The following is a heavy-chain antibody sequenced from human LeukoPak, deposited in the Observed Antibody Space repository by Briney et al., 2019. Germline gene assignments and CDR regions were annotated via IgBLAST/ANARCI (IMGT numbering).Heavy chain of an antibody. V-gene: IGHV3-20*04. CDR2: INWNGGSI. D-gene: IGHD6-13*01. J-gene: IGHJ4*02. CDR1: GFTFDDYG. CDR3: ASSGTAGDFDY. Sequence: GGSLRLSCAASGFTFDDYGMSWARQAPGKGLEWVSDINWNGGSIGYADSVKGRFTISRDNGKNSLYLQMNSLRAEDTALYYCASSGTAGDFDYWGQGTLVTVSS.